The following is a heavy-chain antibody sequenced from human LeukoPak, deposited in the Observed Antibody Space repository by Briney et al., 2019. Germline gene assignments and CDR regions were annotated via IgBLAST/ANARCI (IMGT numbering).Heavy chain of an antibody. CDR1: GFTFSSFA. CDR2: ISGSGDAT. D-gene: IGHD2-2*01. CDR3: AKGVLGYCSSTSCLASCFAP. V-gene: IGHV3-23*01. Sequence: GGSLRLSCAASGFTFSSFAMSWVRQAPGNGLEWVSAISGSGDATYYADSVKGRFTISRDNSKNTLYLQMNSLRAEDTATYYCAKGVLGYCSSTSCLASCFAPWGQGTLVTVSS. J-gene: IGHJ5*02.